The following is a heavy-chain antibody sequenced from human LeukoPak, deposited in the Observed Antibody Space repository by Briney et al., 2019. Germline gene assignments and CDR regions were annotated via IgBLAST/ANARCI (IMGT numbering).Heavy chain of an antibody. J-gene: IGHJ3*02. CDR2: IIPIFGTA. CDR1: GGTFSSYA. V-gene: IGHV1-69*05. D-gene: IGHD1-1*01. CDR3: ARFPWRDLDAFDI. Sequence: ASVKVSCKSSGGTFSSYAISWVRQAPGQALEWMGRIIPIFGTANYAQKFQGRVTITTDESTSTAYMELSSLRSEDTAVYYCARFPWRDLDAFDIWGQGTMVTVSS.